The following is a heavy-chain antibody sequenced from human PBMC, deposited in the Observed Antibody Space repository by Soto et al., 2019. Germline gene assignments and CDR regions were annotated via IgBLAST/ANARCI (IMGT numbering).Heavy chain of an antibody. Sequence: PGGSLSLSCAASGFTFSSYSVNWVRQAPGKGLEWVSYISSSSSTIYYADSVKGRFTISRDNAKNSLYLQMNSLRAEDTAVYYCARDFDDYGDYVCYWGQGTLVTVSS. CDR3: ARDFDDYGDYVCY. V-gene: IGHV3-48*01. CDR2: ISSSSSTI. J-gene: IGHJ4*02. D-gene: IGHD4-17*01. CDR1: GFTFSSYS.